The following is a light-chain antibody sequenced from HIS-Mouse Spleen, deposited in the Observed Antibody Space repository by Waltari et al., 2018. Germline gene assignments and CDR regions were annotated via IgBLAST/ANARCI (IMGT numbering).Light chain of an antibody. Sequence: QSALTQPASVSGSPGQSITISCTGTSSDVGSYNLVSWYQQHPGKAPKLMIYEGSKRPSGGSNCFAGSTSGNTASLTISGLQAEDEADYYCCSYAGSSTWVFGGGTKLTVL. CDR1: SSDVGSYNL. CDR2: EGS. CDR3: CSYAGSSTWV. J-gene: IGLJ3*02. V-gene: IGLV2-23*01.